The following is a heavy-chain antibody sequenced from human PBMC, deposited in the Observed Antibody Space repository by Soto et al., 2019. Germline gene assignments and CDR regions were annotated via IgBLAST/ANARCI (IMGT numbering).Heavy chain of an antibody. D-gene: IGHD2-2*01. CDR2: IYYSGST. CDR1: GVYISSYY. CDR3: ARGPVPTAIFYYYYMDV. V-gene: IGHV4-59*01. Sequence: PSETLSLTCNVSGVYISSYYWTWIRQPPGKGLEWIGYIYYSGSTNYNPSLKSRVTISADTSKNQFSLNLRSVSAADTAVYYCARGPVPTAIFYYYYMDVWGKGTTVTVS. J-gene: IGHJ6*03.